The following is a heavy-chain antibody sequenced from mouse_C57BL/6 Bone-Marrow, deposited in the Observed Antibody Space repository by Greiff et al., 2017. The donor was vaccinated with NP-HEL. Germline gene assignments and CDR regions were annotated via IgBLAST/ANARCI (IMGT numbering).Heavy chain of an antibody. D-gene: IGHD1-1*01. Sequence: QVQLQQPGAELVRPGTSVKLSCKASGYTFTRYWMHWVKQRPGQGLEWIGVIDPSDSYTNYNQKFKGKATLTVDTSSSTAYMQLSSLTSEDSAVYYCARFITTVVEFWYFDVWGTGTTVTVSS. CDR1: GYTFTRYW. J-gene: IGHJ1*03. CDR3: ARFITTVVEFWYFDV. V-gene: IGHV1-59*01. CDR2: IDPSDSYT.